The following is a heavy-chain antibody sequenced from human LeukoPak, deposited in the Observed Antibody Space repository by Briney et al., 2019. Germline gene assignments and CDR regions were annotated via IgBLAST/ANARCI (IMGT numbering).Heavy chain of an antibody. CDR3: ASSRYCSGGSCSLPGY. Sequence: PSETLSLTCAVYGGSFYGYYWSWIRHPPGKVLGWIGEINHSGSTNYNPSLKSRVTISVDMSENQFSLKLTSVTAADTAVYFCASSRYCSGGSCSLPGYWGQGTLVTVSS. D-gene: IGHD2-15*01. V-gene: IGHV4-34*01. CDR1: GGSFYGYY. J-gene: IGHJ4*02. CDR2: INHSGST.